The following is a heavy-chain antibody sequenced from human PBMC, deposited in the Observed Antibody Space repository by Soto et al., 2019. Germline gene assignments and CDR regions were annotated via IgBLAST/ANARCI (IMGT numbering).Heavy chain of an antibody. J-gene: IGHJ4*02. CDR3: ARPWARGYSGYDLSY. Sequence: PGESLKISCKGSVYSFTSYWIGWVRQMPGKGLEWMGIIYPGDSDTRYSPSFQGQVTISADKSISTAYLQWSSLKASDTAMYYCARPWARGYSGYDLSYWGQGTLVTVSS. CDR2: IYPGDSDT. V-gene: IGHV5-51*01. D-gene: IGHD5-12*01. CDR1: VYSFTSYW.